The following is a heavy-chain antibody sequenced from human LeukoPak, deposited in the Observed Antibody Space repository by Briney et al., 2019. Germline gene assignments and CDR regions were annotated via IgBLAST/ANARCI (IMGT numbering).Heavy chain of an antibody. CDR1: GFTFSSYG. V-gene: IGHV3-30*18. CDR3: AKDRRWFGELLKGIDY. Sequence: GGSLRLSCAASGFTFSSYGMHWVRQAPGKGLEWVAVLSYAGDYKFSADSVKGRFTISRDNSKNTLYLQMNSLRAEDTAVYYCAKDRRWFGELLKGIDYWGQGTLVTVSS. D-gene: IGHD3-10*01. CDR2: LSYAGDYK. J-gene: IGHJ4*02.